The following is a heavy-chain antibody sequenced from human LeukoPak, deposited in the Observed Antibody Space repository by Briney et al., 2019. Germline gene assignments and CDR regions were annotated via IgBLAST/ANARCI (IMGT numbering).Heavy chain of an antibody. V-gene: IGHV3-11*04. CDR1: GFTFSDYY. CDR2: ISSSGSPI. J-gene: IGHJ5*02. CDR3: ARDYYDSSGSSWFDP. D-gene: IGHD3-22*01. Sequence: PGGSLRLSCAASGFTFSDYYMSWIRQAPGKGLEWVSYISSSGSPIYYADSVKGRFTISRDNAKNSLYLQMNSLRAKDTALYYCARDYYDSSGSSWFDPWGQGTLVTVSS.